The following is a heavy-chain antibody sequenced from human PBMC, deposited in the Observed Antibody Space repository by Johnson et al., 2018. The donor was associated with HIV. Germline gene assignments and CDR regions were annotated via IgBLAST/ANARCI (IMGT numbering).Heavy chain of an antibody. D-gene: IGHD6-13*01. CDR2: IRYDGDNK. CDR1: GFTFSYYG. Sequence: QVQLVESGGGVVQPGESLRLSCAAFGFTFSYYGMHWVRQAPGKGLEWVAFIRYDGDNKYYGDSVKGRFTISRDNSKDTLYLQMNGLRPEDTAVYYCAKDEAQTLASAGRDAFDFWGQGTAVTV. J-gene: IGHJ3*01. V-gene: IGHV3-30*02. CDR3: AKDEAQTLASAGRDAFDF.